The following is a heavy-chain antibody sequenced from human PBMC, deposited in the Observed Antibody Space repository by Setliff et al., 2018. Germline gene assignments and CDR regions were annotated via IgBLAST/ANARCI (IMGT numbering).Heavy chain of an antibody. D-gene: IGHD1-1*01. Sequence: PSETLSLTCTVSGDSISSGFYYWGWIRQPPGKGLEWIGRIDRFGNTYSNSSLKSRLTISVDTSKNQFFPKLTSVTAADTAIYYCARTGTYRYFDYWGQGTLVTAPQ. CDR2: IDRFGNT. V-gene: IGHV4-39*01. CDR3: ARTGTYRYFDY. CDR1: GDSISSGFYY. J-gene: IGHJ4*02.